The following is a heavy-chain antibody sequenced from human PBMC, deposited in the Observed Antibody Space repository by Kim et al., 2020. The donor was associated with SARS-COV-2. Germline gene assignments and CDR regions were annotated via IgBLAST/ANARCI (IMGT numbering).Heavy chain of an antibody. V-gene: IGHV4-39*07. J-gene: IGHJ4*02. CDR3: AGGATYYYGAGIVN. Sequence: SETLSLTCTVSGGSISSSSYYCGWIRQPPGKGLEWIVRIYYSVSTYYNPSLKSRVTISVDTPKNQFSLKLSSVTAADTAVYYCAGGATYYYGAGIVNWGQGTLVTVSS. CDR1: GGSISSSSYY. D-gene: IGHD3-10*01. CDR2: IYYSVST.